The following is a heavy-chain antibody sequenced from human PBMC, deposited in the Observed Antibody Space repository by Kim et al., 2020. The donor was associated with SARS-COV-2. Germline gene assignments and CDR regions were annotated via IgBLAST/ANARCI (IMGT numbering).Heavy chain of an antibody. CDR2: MFCGDSDS. CDR1: GYSFSSYW. J-gene: IGHJ3*02. V-gene: IGHV5-51*01. D-gene: IGHD2-21*01. CDR3: ARQRYCGGDCYSGEAFDI. Sequence: GESLKISCKASGYSFSSYWIAWVRQMPGKGLECMGVMFCGDSDSRYSPSFQGQVTISADRSISTAYLQWGSLKASDTAMYYFARQRYCGGDCYSGEAFDIWGKGTMVTVSS.